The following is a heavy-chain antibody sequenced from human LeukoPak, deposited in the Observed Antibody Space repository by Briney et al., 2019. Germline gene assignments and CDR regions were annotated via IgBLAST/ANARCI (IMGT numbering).Heavy chain of an antibody. V-gene: IGHV4-38-2*02. CDR3: ARNGYYSADY. CDR1: GGSISSGYY. D-gene: IGHD4-17*01. J-gene: IGHJ4*02. CDR2: IHRSGST. Sequence: SETLSLTCTVSGGSISSGYYWGWIRQPPGKGLEWIGEIHRSGSTNCNPSLKSRVTISVDESKNQFSLMLTSVTAADTAVYYCARNGYYSADYWGQGTLVTVSS.